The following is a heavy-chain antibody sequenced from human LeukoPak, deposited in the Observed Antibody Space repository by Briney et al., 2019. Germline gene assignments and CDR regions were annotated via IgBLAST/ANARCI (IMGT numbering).Heavy chain of an antibody. D-gene: IGHD2-21*01. CDR3: VRDVFAGCLDY. CDR2: ISYDGSNK. J-gene: IGHJ4*02. V-gene: IGHV3-30*03. CDR1: GFTFSSYG. Sequence: PTGRSLRLSCAGSGFTFSSYGMHWVRQAPGKGLEWVAVISYDGSNKYYADSVKGRFTISRDNSKNTLYLQMNSLRAEDTAVYYCVRDVFAGCLDYWGQGTLVIVSS.